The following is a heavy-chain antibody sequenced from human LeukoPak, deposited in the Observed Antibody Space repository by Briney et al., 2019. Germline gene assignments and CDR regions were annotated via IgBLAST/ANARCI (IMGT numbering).Heavy chain of an antibody. J-gene: IGHJ4*02. D-gene: IGHD3-16*01. CDR1: GLLFSSNW. Sequence: GGSLRLSCVASGLLFSSNWMTWVRQARGEGLEWVANIKQDGSDKYYVDSVKGRFTISRDNAKNSLFLQMNSLRAEDTAVYYCARDYDWGQGTLVTVSS. CDR2: IKQDGSDK. V-gene: IGHV3-7*04. CDR3: ARDYD.